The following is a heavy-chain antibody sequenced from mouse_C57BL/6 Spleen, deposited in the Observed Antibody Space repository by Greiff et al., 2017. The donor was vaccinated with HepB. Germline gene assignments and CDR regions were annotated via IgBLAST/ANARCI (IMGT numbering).Heavy chain of an antibody. J-gene: IGHJ4*01. D-gene: IGHD1-1*01. CDR1: GYTFTDYY. Sequence: VQLLQSGPELVKPGASVKISCKASGYTFTDYYMNWVMQSHGKSLEWIGDINPKNGDTSYNQKFKGKATLTVDKSSSTAYMERRSLTSEDSAVFYCARITTVVGDAMYYWGQGTSVTVSS. CDR2: INPKNGDT. CDR3: ARITTVVGDAMYY. V-gene: IGHV1-26*01.